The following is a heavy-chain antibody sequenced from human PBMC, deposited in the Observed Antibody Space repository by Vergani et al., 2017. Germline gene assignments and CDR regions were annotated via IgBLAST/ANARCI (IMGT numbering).Heavy chain of an antibody. V-gene: IGHV4-39*01. CDR3: ARHSTVEWLVKLGWIDP. CDR2: IYYSWST. Sequence: QLQLQESGPGLVKPSATLSLTCSVSGASIRSSNYYWGWIRQPPGKGLEWIASIYYSWSTYYNPSLKSRVTRSVDTSKIQFSLKLSSVTAADTAVYFCARHSTVEWLVKLGWIDPWGQGILVTVSS. D-gene: IGHD6-19*01. J-gene: IGHJ5*02. CDR1: GASIRSSNYY.